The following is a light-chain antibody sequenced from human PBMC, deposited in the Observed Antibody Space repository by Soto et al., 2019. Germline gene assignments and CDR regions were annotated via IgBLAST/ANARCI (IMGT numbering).Light chain of an antibody. CDR2: GAS. CDR1: QSVSSN. CDR3: QQYNNWPRT. V-gene: IGKV3-15*01. J-gene: IGKJ1*01. Sequence: EIVMTQSPATLSVSPGERATLSCRASQSVSSNFAWYQQKPGQAPRPLIYGASTRATGIPARFSGSGSGTEFTLTISSLQSEDFAFYYCQQYNNWPRTLGQGTKVDIK.